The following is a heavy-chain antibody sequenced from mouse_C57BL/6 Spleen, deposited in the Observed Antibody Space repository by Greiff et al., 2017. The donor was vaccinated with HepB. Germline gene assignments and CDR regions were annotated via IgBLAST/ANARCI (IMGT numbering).Heavy chain of an antibody. D-gene: IGHD1-1*01. CDR1: GYTFTDYN. CDR3: ARGGGSSPWFAY. V-gene: IGHV1-22*01. J-gene: IGHJ3*01. Sequence: EVKLQESGPELVKPGASVKMSCKASGYTFTDYNMHWVKQSHGKSLEWIGYINPNNGGTSYNQKFKGKATLTVNKSSSTAYMELRSLTSEDSAVYYCARGGGSSPWFAYWGQGTLVTVSA. CDR2: INPNNGGT.